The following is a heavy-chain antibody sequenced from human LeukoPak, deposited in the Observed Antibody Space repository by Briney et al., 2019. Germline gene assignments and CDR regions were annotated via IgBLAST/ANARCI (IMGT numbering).Heavy chain of an antibody. Sequence: ASVKVSCKASGYTFTGYYMHWVRQAPGQGLEWMGWINPNSGGTNYAQKFQGRVTMTRDTSISTAYMELSRLRSDDTAVYYCARGNYGSGSSNIPPTSNYWGQGTLVTVSS. CDR1: GYTFTGYY. CDR3: ARGNYGSGSSNIPPTSNY. V-gene: IGHV1-2*02. J-gene: IGHJ4*02. D-gene: IGHD3-10*01. CDR2: INPNSGGT.